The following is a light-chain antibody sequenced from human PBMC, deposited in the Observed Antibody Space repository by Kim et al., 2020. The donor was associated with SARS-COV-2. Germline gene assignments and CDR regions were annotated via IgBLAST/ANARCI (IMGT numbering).Light chain of an antibody. CDR2: MNK. Sequence: PGETVTLTCSRSSYGSASNSLCCYQQLPKTAPKLLIYMNKQRPSGVPDLFSASKSDTSASLTIGGLRSEDEADYYCATWDDNHVVFGGGTQLTVL. CDR1: SYGSASNS. CDR3: ATWDDNHVV. J-gene: IGLJ2*01. V-gene: IGLV1-47*01.